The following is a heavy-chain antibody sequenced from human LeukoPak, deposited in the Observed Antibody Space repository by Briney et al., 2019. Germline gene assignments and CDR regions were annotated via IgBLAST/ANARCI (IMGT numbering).Heavy chain of an antibody. CDR2: ISAYNGNT. D-gene: IGHD4-17*01. J-gene: IGHJ5*02. Sequence: ASVKVSCKASGYTFLNYGVTWVRQAPGQGLEWLGWISAYNGNTNYAQKVQGRVTMTIDTSTSTAYMELRSLRSDDTAVYYCAYRLRRNWFDPWGQGILVTVSS. CDR1: GYTFLNYG. CDR3: AYRLRRNWFDP. V-gene: IGHV1-18*01.